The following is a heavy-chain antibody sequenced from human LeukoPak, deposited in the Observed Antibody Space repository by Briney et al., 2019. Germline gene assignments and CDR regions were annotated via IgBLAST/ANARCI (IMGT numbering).Heavy chain of an antibody. Sequence: SETLSLTCTVSGGSISSYYWSWIRQPPGKGLEWIGYIYDSGSTNYNPSLKSRVTISVDTSKNQFSLKLSSVTAADTAVYYCAVGYSYGPNDYWGQGTLVTVSS. J-gene: IGHJ4*02. CDR1: GGSISSYY. CDR2: IYDSGST. D-gene: IGHD5-18*01. V-gene: IGHV4-59*12. CDR3: AVGYSYGPNDY.